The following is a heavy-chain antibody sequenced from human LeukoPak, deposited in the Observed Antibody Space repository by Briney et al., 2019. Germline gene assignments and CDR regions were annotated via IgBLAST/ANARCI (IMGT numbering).Heavy chain of an antibody. CDR3: AKHRLAVAGKTYNDY. J-gene: IGHJ4*02. V-gene: IGHV3-23*01. D-gene: IGHD6-19*01. CDR2: IDSGGNT. Sequence: PGGSLRLSCAASGFTFSSYVMSWVRQAPGKGLEWVSAIDSGGNTYYTDSVKGRFTISRDNSKNTLYLQMNSLRAEDTAVYYCAKHRLAVAGKTYNDYWGQGTLVTVSS. CDR1: GFTFSSYV.